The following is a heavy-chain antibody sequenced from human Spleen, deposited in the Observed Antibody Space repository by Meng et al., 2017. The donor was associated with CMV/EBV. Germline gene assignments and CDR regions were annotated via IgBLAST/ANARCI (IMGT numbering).Heavy chain of an antibody. Sequence: GESLKISCAASGFTFSSYSMNWVRQAPGKGLVWVSRINSDGSSTSYADSVQGRFTLSRDNAKNTLYLQMNSLRAEDTAVYYCARGDIVVVPAASLYYYYSGMDVWGQGTTVTVSS. CDR1: GFTFSSYS. CDR3: ARGDIVVVPAASLYYYYSGMDV. V-gene: IGHV3-74*01. J-gene: IGHJ6*02. CDR2: INSDGSST. D-gene: IGHD2-2*01.